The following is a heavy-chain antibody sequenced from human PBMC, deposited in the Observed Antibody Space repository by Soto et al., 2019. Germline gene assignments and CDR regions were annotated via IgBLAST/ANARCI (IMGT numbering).Heavy chain of an antibody. CDR2: LSRGDSTT. CDR1: GFTFSNYA. J-gene: IGHJ4*02. CDR3: VRGDSSAWDLEY. Sequence: EVQLVESGGGLVQPGGSLRLSCTASGFTFSNYAMNWVRLAPGKGLEWISYLSRGDSTTYYADSVKGRFTIARDNAKTSLYLQMNSLTEEDTAVYSCVRGDSSAWDLEYWGQGTLVIVSS. D-gene: IGHD6-19*01. V-gene: IGHV3-48*02.